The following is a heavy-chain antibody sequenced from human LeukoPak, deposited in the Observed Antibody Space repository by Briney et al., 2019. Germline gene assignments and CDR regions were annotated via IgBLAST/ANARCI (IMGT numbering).Heavy chain of an antibody. J-gene: IGHJ6*02. V-gene: IGHV3-11*01. CDR2: ISSSGSTI. D-gene: IGHD1-1*01. CDR3: ARATWNDDHGMDV. Sequence: GGSLRLSCAASGFTFSDYYMSWIRQAPGKGLEWVSYISSSGSTIYYADSVKGRFTTSRDNAKNSLYLQMNSLRAEDTAVYYCARATWNDDHGMDVWGQGTTVTVSS. CDR1: GFTFSDYY.